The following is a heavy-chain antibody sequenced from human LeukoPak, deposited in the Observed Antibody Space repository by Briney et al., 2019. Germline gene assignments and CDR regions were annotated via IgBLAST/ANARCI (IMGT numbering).Heavy chain of an antibody. Sequence: GGSLRLSCAASAFTVSSSYMSWVRQAPGKGLEWVSVIYTAGSTYYADSAKGRFTISRDNSKNTVYLQMNSLRAEDTAVYYCVSRRDYGINSWGQGTLVTVSS. V-gene: IGHV3-53*01. CDR2: IYTAGST. CDR1: AFTVSSSY. CDR3: VSRRDYGINS. J-gene: IGHJ4*02. D-gene: IGHD4-17*01.